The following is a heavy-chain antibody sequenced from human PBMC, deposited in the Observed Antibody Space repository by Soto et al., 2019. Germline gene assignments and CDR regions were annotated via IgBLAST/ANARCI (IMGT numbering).Heavy chain of an antibody. D-gene: IGHD3-22*01. Sequence: PSETLSLTCTVSGGSVSSGSYYWSWIRHPPGKGLEWIGYIYYSGSTNYNPSLKSRVTISVDTSKNQFSLKLSSVTAADTAVYYCARSEGYYDSSGPDYWGQGTLVTVSS. V-gene: IGHV4-61*01. J-gene: IGHJ4*02. CDR3: ARSEGYYDSSGPDY. CDR1: GGSVSSGSYY. CDR2: IYYSGST.